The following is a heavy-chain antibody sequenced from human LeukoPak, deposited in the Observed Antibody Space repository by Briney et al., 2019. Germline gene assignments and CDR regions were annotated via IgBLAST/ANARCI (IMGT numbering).Heavy chain of an antibody. V-gene: IGHV1-3*02. J-gene: IGHJ4*02. CDR2: TNAASGNT. CDR1: GYTFTNYA. D-gene: IGHD6-13*01. Sequence: GASVKVSCRASGYTFTNYAIHWVRQAPGLRLEWMGWTNAASGNTAYSQDFQGRVAITRDTSASTGYMELSSLTSEDMGVYFCVRGSHSSSWTFDYWGQGTLVTVSS. CDR3: VRGSHSSSWTFDY.